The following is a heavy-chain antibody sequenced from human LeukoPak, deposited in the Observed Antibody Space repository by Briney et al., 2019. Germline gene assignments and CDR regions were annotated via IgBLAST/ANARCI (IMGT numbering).Heavy chain of an antibody. CDR1: GGSFSGYH. CDR2: IDHSGST. D-gene: IGHD6-6*01. J-gene: IGHJ5*02. Sequence: PSETLSLTCGVYGGSFSGYHWTWIRLRPGKGLVWIGDIDHSGSTHYNPSLTSRVTISLDTSNNKFSLKLNSVTAAETAVYYCARGFPSSSRLFDPWGQGTLVTVST. CDR3: ARGFPSSSRLFDP. V-gene: IGHV4-34*01.